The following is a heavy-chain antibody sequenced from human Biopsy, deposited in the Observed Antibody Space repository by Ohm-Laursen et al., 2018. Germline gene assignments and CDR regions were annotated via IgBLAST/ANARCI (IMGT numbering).Heavy chain of an antibody. Sequence: GTLSLTCIVSGDSISSYYWSWIRQPPGKGLEWIGYVYYTGSTDYNPSLQSRVTISVDTSKNHFSLRLRSVTPTDTAIYYCARDRGFYSDRTVPGYFDLWGRGTLVTVSS. J-gene: IGHJ2*01. CDR1: GDSISSYY. CDR3: ARDRGFYSDRTVPGYFDL. D-gene: IGHD3-22*01. CDR2: VYYTGST. V-gene: IGHV4-59*01.